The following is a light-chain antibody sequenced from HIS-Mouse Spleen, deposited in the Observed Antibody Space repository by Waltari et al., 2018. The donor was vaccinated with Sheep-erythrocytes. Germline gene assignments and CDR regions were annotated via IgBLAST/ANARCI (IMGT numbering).Light chain of an antibody. CDR3: QQFNNYPRT. Sequence: AIQLTQSPSSLSASVGDRVTITCRASQGISSSIAWYQQTPGTAPKLLIYDASSLESGVPTRFSGSGSGTDFTITISSLQPEDFATYYCQQFNNYPRTFGQGTKVEIK. J-gene: IGKJ1*01. V-gene: IGKV1D-13*01. CDR2: DAS. CDR1: QGISSS.